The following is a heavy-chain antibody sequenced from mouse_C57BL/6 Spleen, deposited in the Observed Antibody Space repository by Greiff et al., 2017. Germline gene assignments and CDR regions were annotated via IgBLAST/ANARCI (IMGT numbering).Heavy chain of an antibody. J-gene: IGHJ3*01. CDR2: IYPGDGDT. Sequence: VQLQQSGPELVKPGASVKISCTASGYAFSSSWMNWVKQRPGKGLEWIGRIYPGDGDTNYNGKFKGQATLTADKSSITAYMQLSSLTSEDSAVYFCARQAFAYQGKGTLVTV. V-gene: IGHV1-82*01. CDR3: ARQAFAY. CDR1: GYAFSSSW.